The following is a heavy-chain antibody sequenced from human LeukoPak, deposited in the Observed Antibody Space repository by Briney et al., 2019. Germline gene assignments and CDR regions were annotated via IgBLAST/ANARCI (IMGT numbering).Heavy chain of an antibody. D-gene: IGHD6-13*01. V-gene: IGHV3-30*14. CDR3: ARARHLAGYRNTWYDY. J-gene: IGHJ4*02. CDR1: GFTFSSYA. CDR2: ISYDGSNK. Sequence: GGSLRLSCAASGFTFSSYAMHWVRQAPGKGLEWVAVISYDGSNKYYADSVKGRFTVSRENAKSSLYLQMNNLRAEDTAVYYCARARHLAGYRNTWYDYWGQGTLVTVSS.